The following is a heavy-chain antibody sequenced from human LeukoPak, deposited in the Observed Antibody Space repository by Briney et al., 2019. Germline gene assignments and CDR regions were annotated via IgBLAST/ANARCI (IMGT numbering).Heavy chain of an antibody. Sequence: PGGSLRLSCAASGFTFSSYAMSWVRQAPGKGLEWVSAISGSGGSTYYADSVKGRFTISRDNSKNTLYLQMNSLRAEDTAVYYCAEDLMAWELLNYWGQGTLVTVSS. CDR2: ISGSGGST. CDR3: AEDLMAWELLNY. D-gene: IGHD1-26*01. CDR1: GFTFSSYA. V-gene: IGHV3-23*01. J-gene: IGHJ4*02.